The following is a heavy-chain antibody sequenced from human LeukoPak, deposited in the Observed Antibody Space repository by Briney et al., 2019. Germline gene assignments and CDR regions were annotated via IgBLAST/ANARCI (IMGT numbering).Heavy chain of an antibody. CDR2: LYSDGNT. CDR3: ARGVEPLAANTLAY. Sequence: PGGSLRLSCAPPVFTLITNDITWVRQAPGKGLEWVSVLYSDGNTKYADSVQGRFTISRDNSKNTLYLEMNSLSPDDTAVYYCARGVEPLAANTLAYWGQGTLVTVSS. CDR1: VFTLITND. V-gene: IGHV3-53*01. J-gene: IGHJ4*02. D-gene: IGHD1-14*01.